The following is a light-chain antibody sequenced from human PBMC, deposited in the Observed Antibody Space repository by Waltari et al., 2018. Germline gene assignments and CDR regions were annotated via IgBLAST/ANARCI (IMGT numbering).Light chain of an antibody. Sequence: EIVMTQSPATLSVSPGERATLSCRARQSVSSNLAWYQQKPGQAPRLLIYGASTRATGIPARFSGSGSGTEFPLTISSLQSEDFAVYYCQQYNNWGTFGQGTKVEIK. CDR1: QSVSSN. J-gene: IGKJ1*01. CDR2: GAS. CDR3: QQYNNWGT. V-gene: IGKV3-15*01.